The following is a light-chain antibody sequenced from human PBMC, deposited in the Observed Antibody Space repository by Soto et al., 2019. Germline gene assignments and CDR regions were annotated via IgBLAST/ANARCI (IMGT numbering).Light chain of an antibody. CDR3: QHYNDYPYS. J-gene: IGKJ2*03. V-gene: IGKV1-5*03. Sequence: DIQMTQSPSTLSASVGDRVTITCRASQSISSWLAWYQQKPGQAPNLLIYKASNLQSGVPSRFSGSGSGTEFTLTISSLQPDDFASYYCQHYNDYPYSFGQGTKLEVK. CDR2: KAS. CDR1: QSISSW.